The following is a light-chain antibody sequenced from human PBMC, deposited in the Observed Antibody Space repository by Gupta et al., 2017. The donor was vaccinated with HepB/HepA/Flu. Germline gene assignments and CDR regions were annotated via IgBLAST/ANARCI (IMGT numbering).Light chain of an antibody. V-gene: IGLV1-40*01. CDR1: SSNIGAGYD. CDR3: QSYDSSLSGYV. Sequence: QSALTQPPSVSGAPAQRVTISCTGSSSNIGAGYDVHWYQQLPETAPKLLIYSHSNRPSGVPDRFSGSKSGTSASLAITGLHAEDEADYYCQSYDSSLSGYVFGTGTKVTVL. J-gene: IGLJ1*01. CDR2: SHS.